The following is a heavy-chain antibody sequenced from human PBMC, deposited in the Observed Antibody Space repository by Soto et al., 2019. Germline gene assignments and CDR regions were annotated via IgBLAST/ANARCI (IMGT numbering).Heavy chain of an antibody. CDR1: GYTFTSYG. CDR3: ARVGHYDILTGYYNDDFDY. Sequence: QVQLVQSGAEVKKPGASVKVSCKASGYTFTSYGISWVRQAPGQGLEWMGWISAYNGNTNYAQKLQGRVTMTTDTSTSPAYMELRSLRSDDTAVYYCARVGHYDILTGYYNDDFDYWGQGTLVTVSS. J-gene: IGHJ4*02. D-gene: IGHD3-9*01. V-gene: IGHV1-18*01. CDR2: ISAYNGNT.